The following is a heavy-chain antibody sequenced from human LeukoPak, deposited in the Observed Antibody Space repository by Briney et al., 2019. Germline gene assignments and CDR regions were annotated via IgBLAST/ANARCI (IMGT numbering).Heavy chain of an antibody. CDR1: GGTLSSYA. CDR3: ARLLGRFLEWLRFDP. V-gene: IGHV1-69*05. CDR2: IIPIFGTA. D-gene: IGHD3-3*01. J-gene: IGHJ5*02. Sequence: SVKVSCKASGGTLSSYAISWVRQAPGQGLEWMGGIIPIFGTANYAQKFQGRVTITTDESTSTAYMELSSLRSEDTAVYYCARLLGRFLEWLRFDPWGQGTLVTVSS.